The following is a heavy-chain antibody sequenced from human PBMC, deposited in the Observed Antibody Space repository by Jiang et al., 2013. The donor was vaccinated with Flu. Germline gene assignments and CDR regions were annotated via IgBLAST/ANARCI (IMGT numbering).Heavy chain of an antibody. CDR2: IYYSGGT. J-gene: IGHJ4*02. D-gene: IGHD5-12*01. CDR3: ARAEKYSGFELPYFVY. CDR1: GGSISSSDYY. V-gene: IGHV4-39*07. Sequence: GPGLVKPSETLSLTCNVSGGSISSSDYYWVWIRQPPGKGLEWIGSIYYSGGTYYNPSLKSRVTLSVDTSKNHFSLKLRFVTAADTAVYYCARAEKYSGFELPYFVYWGQGIPVTVSS.